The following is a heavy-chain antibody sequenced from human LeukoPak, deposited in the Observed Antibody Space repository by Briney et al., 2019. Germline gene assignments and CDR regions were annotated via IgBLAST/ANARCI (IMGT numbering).Heavy chain of an antibody. J-gene: IGHJ4*02. CDR3: AKWFGELLGLDY. Sequence: PGGSLRLSCAASGFTFSSYGMHWVRQAPGKGLEWVAFIRYDGSNKYYADSVKGRFTISRDNSKNTLYLQMNSLRAEDTAVYYCAKWFGELLGLDYWGQGTLVTVSP. D-gene: IGHD3-10*01. CDR2: IRYDGSNK. CDR1: GFTFSSYG. V-gene: IGHV3-30*02.